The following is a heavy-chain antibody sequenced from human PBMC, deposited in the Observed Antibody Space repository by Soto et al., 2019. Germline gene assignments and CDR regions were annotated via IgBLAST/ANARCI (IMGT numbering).Heavy chain of an antibody. D-gene: IGHD6-13*01. CDR3: ARSSSSWSPMDV. CDR1: GFSFSSYG. J-gene: IGHJ6*03. CDR2: IGGGGSST. Sequence: PGGSLRLSCAASGFSFSSYGLSWVRQAPGKGLEWVADIGGGGSSTYYVDSVKGRFTISRDNAKNPLYLQMNSLRAEDTAVYYCARSSSSWSPMDVWGKGTTVTVSS. V-gene: IGHV3-7*01.